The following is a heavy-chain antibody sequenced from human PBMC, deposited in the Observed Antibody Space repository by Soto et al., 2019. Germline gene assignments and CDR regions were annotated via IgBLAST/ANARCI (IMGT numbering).Heavy chain of an antibody. CDR2: INHSGST. CDR3: ARHMIVVVISVDWFDP. D-gene: IGHD3-22*01. J-gene: IGHJ5*02. CDR1: GGSFSGYY. V-gene: IGHV4-34*01. Sequence: SETLSLTCAVYGGSFSGYYWSWIRQPPGKGLEWIGEINHSGSTNYNPSLKSRVTISVDTSNNQFSLKLSSVTAADIALYYFARHMIVVVISVDWFDPWGQGTLVTV.